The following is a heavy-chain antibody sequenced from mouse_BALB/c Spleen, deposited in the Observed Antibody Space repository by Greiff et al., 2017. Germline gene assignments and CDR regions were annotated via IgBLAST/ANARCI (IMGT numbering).Heavy chain of an antibody. J-gene: IGHJ4*01. CDR3: TRRGNYYGNLYAMDY. V-gene: IGHV6-6*02. D-gene: IGHD2-1*01. CDR2: IRLKSNNYAT. CDR1: GFTFSNYW. Sequence: EVQGVESGGGLVQPGGSMKLSCVASGFTFSNYWMNWVRQSPEKGLEWVAEIRLKSNNYATHYAESVKGRFTISRDDSKSSVYLQMNNLRAEDTGIYYCTRRGNYYGNLYAMDYWGQGTSVTVSS.